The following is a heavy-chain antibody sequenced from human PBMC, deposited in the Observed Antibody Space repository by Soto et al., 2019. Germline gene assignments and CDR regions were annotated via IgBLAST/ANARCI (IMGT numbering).Heavy chain of an antibody. CDR3: ARASHLLYGDPPGY. CDR2: VNHSGYI. D-gene: IGHD3-10*01. CDR1: GGSISSYY. J-gene: IGHJ4*02. V-gene: IGHV4-34*01. Sequence: SETLSLTCTVSGGSISSYYWSWIRQPPRKGPKWIGEVNHSGYINYNPSLKSRLTMSVDTSKNQFSLRLNSVTAADTAVYYCARASHLLYGDPPGYWGQGTLVTVSS.